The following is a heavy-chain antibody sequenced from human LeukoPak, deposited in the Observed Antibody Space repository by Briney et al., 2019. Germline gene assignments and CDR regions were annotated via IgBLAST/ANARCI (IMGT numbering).Heavy chain of an antibody. CDR1: GSTFSGYW. D-gene: IGHD3-16*01. J-gene: IGHJ4*02. Sequence: GSLRLSCAASGSTFSGYWMHWVRQAPGKGLVWVSHISSDGSSTSYADSVKGRFTISRDNAKNTLYLQMNSLRAEDTAVYYCARDLGGGTDYWGQGTLVTVSS. CDR3: ARDLGGGTDY. CDR2: ISSDGSST. V-gene: IGHV3-74*01.